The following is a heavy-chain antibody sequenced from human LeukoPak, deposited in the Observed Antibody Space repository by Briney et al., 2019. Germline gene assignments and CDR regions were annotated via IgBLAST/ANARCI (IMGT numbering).Heavy chain of an antibody. J-gene: IGHJ5*02. Sequence: GGSLRLSCAASGFTFSSYGMHWVRQAPGKGLEWVAFIRYDGSNKYYADSVKGRFTISRDNSKNTLYLQMNSLRAEDTAVYYCAKDRSIAAAEDWFGPWGQGTLVTVSS. CDR3: AKDRSIAAAEDWFGP. CDR1: GFTFSSYG. D-gene: IGHD6-13*01. V-gene: IGHV3-30*02. CDR2: IRYDGSNK.